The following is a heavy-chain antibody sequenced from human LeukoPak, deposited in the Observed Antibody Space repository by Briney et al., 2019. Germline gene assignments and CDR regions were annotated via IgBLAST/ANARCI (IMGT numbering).Heavy chain of an antibody. V-gene: IGHV4-34*01. CDR3: AREADYGDYKYYFDY. D-gene: IGHD4-17*01. CDR2: INHSGST. CDR1: GGSFSGYY. J-gene: IGHJ4*02. Sequence: PSETLSLTCAVYGGSFSGYYWSWIRQPPGKGLEWIGEINHSGSTNYNPSLKSRVTISVDTSKNQFSLKLSSVTAADTAVYYCAREADYGDYKYYFDYWGQRTLVTVSS.